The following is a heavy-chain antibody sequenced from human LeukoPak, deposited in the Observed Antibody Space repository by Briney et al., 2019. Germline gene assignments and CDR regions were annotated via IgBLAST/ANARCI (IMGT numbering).Heavy chain of an antibody. V-gene: IGHV3-9*01. J-gene: IGHJ4*02. D-gene: IGHD1-26*01. Sequence: GGSLRLSCVAAGFKFDDNAMHWVRQVPGKGLEWVSGVSWNSDRIDYADSVKGRFSISRDNARNSLFLQMNSLRAEDTAFYYCVRDMGDSGTSASFDYWGQGALVTVSS. CDR3: VRDMGDSGTSASFDY. CDR2: VSWNSDRI. CDR1: GFKFDDNA.